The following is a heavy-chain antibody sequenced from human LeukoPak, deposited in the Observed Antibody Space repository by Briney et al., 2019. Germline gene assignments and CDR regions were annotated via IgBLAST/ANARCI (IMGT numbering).Heavy chain of an antibody. J-gene: IGHJ4*02. CDR3: ARDPRAAGRLFDY. CDR2: ISSSSSYI. Sequence: GGSLRLSCAASGFTSSSYSMNWVRQAPGKGLEWVSSISSSSSYIYYADSVKGRFTISRDNAKNSLYLQMNSLRAEDTAVYYCARDPRAAGRLFDYWGQGTLVTVSS. CDR1: GFTSSSYS. V-gene: IGHV3-21*01. D-gene: IGHD6-19*01.